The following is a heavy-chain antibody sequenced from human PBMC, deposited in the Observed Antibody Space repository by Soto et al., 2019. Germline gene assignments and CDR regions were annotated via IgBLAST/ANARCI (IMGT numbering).Heavy chain of an antibody. CDR3: ARLTGYGMDV. CDR1: GGSFSGYY. J-gene: IGHJ6*02. Sequence: SETLSLTCAVYGGSFSGYYWSWIRQPPGKGLEWIGEINHSGSTNYNPSLKSRVTISVDTSKNQFSLKLSSVTAADTAVYYCARLTGYGMDVWGQGTTVTVSS. CDR2: INHSGST. V-gene: IGHV4-34*01.